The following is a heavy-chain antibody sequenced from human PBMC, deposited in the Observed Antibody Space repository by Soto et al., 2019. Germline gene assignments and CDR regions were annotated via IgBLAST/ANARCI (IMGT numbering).Heavy chain of an antibody. V-gene: IGHV3-48*01. D-gene: IGHD5-12*01. CDR1: GFTFSSYS. CDR2: ISSSSSTI. J-gene: IGHJ5*02. Sequence: GGSLRLSYAASGFTFSSYSMNWVRQAPGKGLECVSYISSSSSTIYYADSVKGRFTISRDNAKNSLYLQMNCLRAEDTAVYYCAREGYDPYNWFDPWGQGTLVTVSS. CDR3: AREGYDPYNWFDP.